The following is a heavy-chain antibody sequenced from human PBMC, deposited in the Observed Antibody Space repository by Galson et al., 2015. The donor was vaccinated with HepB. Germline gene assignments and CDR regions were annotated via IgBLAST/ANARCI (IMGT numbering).Heavy chain of an antibody. CDR1: GFTFSSYG. D-gene: IGHD5-12*01. J-gene: IGHJ4*02. CDR2: IWYDGSNK. V-gene: IGHV3-33*08. CDR3: ARDYRLNIVTYYFDY. Sequence: SLRLSCAASGFTFSSYGMHWVRQAPGEGLEWVAVIWYDGSNKYYADSVKGRFTISRDNSKNTLYLQMNSLRAEDTAVYYCARDYRLNIVTYYFDYWGQGTLVTVSS.